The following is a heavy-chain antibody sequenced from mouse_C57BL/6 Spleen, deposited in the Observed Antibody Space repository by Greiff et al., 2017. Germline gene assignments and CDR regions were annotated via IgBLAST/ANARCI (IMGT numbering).Heavy chain of an antibody. D-gene: IGHD2-3*01. J-gene: IGHJ4*01. V-gene: IGHV10-1*01. CDR2: IRSKSNNYAT. CDR3: VRPDGYLGDYAMDY. CDR1: GFSFNTYA. Sequence: GGGLVQPKGSLTLSCAASGFSFNTYAMNWVRQAPGKGLEWVARIRSKSNNYATYYADSVKDRFTISRDDSESMLYLQMNNLKTEDTAMYYCVRPDGYLGDYAMDYWGQGTSVTVSS.